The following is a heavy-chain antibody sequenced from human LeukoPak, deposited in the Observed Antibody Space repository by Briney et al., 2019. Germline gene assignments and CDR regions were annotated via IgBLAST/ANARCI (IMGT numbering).Heavy chain of an antibody. CDR3: ARDSSGWYVDY. V-gene: IGHV3-66*01. D-gene: IGHD6-19*01. Sequence: GGSLRLSCAASGFTFSTYWMSWVRQAPGKGLEWVSVIYSGGSTYYADSVKGRFTISRDNSKNTLYLQMNSLRAEDTAVYYCARDSSGWYVDYWGQGTLVTVSS. CDR1: GFTFSTYW. CDR2: IYSGGST. J-gene: IGHJ4*02.